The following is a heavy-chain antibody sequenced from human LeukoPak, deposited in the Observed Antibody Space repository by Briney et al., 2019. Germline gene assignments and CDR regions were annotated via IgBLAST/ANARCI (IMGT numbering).Heavy chain of an antibody. Sequence: QPGGSLRLSCAASGFTFSSYAMSWVRQAPGKGLEWVSAISGSGGSTYYADSVKGRFTISRDSSKNTLYLQMNSLRAEDTAVYYCAKHSGSYYTAFDYWGQGTLVTVSS. CDR1: GFTFSSYA. D-gene: IGHD1-26*01. J-gene: IGHJ4*02. CDR2: ISGSGGST. V-gene: IGHV3-23*01. CDR3: AKHSGSYYTAFDY.